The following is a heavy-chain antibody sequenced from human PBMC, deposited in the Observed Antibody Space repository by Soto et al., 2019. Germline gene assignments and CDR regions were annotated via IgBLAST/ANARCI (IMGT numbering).Heavy chain of an antibody. D-gene: IGHD1-1*01. CDR2: MNPGHGYT. CDR1: GYTFTSYD. Sequence: QVQLVQSGAEVRTPGASVKVSCKASGYTFTSYDINWVRQATGQGPEWMGWMNPGHGYTGYAQKFQGRVTMTRDTSISTAYMELSSLRSEDTAVYYCARGVEAGIDYWGQGTLVTVSS. CDR3: ARGVEAGIDY. J-gene: IGHJ4*02. V-gene: IGHV1-8*01.